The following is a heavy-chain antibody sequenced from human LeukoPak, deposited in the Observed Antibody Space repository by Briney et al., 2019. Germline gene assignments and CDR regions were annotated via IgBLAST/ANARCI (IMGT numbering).Heavy chain of an antibody. V-gene: IGHV3-21*01. D-gene: IGHD6-19*01. CDR1: GFTFSSYS. CDR2: ISSSSSYI. Sequence: GGSLRLSCAASGFTFSSYSMNWVRQAPGKGLEWVSSISSSSSYIYYADSVKGRFTISRDNAKNSLYLQMNSLRAEDTAVYYCARDKTYSRGSLYGYWGQGTLVTVSS. CDR3: ARDKTYSRGSLYGY. J-gene: IGHJ4*02.